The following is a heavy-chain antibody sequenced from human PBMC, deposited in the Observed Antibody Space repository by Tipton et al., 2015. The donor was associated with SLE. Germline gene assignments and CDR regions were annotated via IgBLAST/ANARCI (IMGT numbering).Heavy chain of an antibody. CDR1: GFTFSSYW. J-gene: IGHJ4*02. Sequence: LRLSCAASGFTFSSYWMSWVRQAPGKGLEWIGEINHSGSTNYNPSLKSRVTISVDTSKNQFSLKLSSVTAADTAVYYCARGLNLGWYEGGNSLGYWGQGTLVTVSS. CDR3: ARGLNLGWYEGGNSLGY. D-gene: IGHD4-23*01. V-gene: IGHV4-34*01. CDR2: INHSGST.